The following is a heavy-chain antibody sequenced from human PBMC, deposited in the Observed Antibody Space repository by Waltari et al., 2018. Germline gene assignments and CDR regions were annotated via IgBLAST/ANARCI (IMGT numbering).Heavy chain of an antibody. Sequence: QVQLQESGPGLVKPSETLSLTCTVSGGSISSHYWSWIRQPPGKGLEWIGYIYYSGSSNYNPSLKSRVHISVDTSKNQFSLKLSSVTAEDTAVYYCAGVRFLEWLFFDYWGQGTLVTVSS. CDR3: AGVRFLEWLFFDY. CDR1: GGSISSHY. V-gene: IGHV4-59*11. J-gene: IGHJ4*02. D-gene: IGHD3-3*01. CDR2: IYYSGSS.